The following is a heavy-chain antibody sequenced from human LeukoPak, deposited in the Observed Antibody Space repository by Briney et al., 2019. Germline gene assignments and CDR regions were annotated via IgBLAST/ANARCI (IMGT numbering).Heavy chain of an antibody. J-gene: IGHJ4*02. Sequence: PSETLSLTCAVYGGSFSGYYWSWIRQPPGEGLEWIGEINHSGSTNYNPSLKSRVTISVDTSKNQFSLKLSSVTAADTAVYYCARSNNDGDHLFDYWGQGTLVTVSS. CDR1: GGSFSGYY. V-gene: IGHV4-34*01. CDR3: ARSNNDGDHLFDY. CDR2: INHSGST. D-gene: IGHD4-17*01.